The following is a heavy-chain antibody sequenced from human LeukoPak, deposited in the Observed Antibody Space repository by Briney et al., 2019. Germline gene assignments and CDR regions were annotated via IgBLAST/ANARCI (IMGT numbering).Heavy chain of an antibody. CDR1: GFTFSSYA. J-gene: IGHJ4*02. CDR3: AKQRRQDFDY. V-gene: IGHV3-23*01. Sequence: GGSLRLSCAASGFTFSSYAMSWVRQAPGKAVEWVSAISDSGCSTYYADSVKGRFSISRDSSKNTLYLQVNSLRAEDTAVYYCAKQRRQDFDYWGQGTLVTVSS. CDR2: ISDSGCST.